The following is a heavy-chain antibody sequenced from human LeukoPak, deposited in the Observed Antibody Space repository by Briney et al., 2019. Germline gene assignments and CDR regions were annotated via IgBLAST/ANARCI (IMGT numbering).Heavy chain of an antibody. CDR2: ISGSGTSA. J-gene: IGHJ5*02. CDR3: AKDKGFDP. V-gene: IGHV3-23*01. CDR1: AFTVSSYS. Sequence: GGSLRLSCAASAFTVSSYSMSWVRQAPGKGLEWVSAISGSGTSAYYADSVKGRFTISRDNSKNTLYVQMNSLRVEDTAVYYCAKDKGFDPWGQGTLVTVSS.